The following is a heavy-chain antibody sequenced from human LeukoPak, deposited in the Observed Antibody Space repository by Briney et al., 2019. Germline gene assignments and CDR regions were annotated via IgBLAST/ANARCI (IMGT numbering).Heavy chain of an antibody. D-gene: IGHD2-21*02. V-gene: IGHV4-59*01. J-gene: IGHJ2*01. CDR1: GGSISSYY. CDR2: INYSGST. CDR3: ARARHIVVVTAISAPGKIDL. Sequence: SETLSLTCTVSGGSISSYYWSWIRQPPGKGLEWIGYINYSGSTNYNPSLKSRVTISVDTSKNQFSLKLSSVTAADTAVYYCARARHIVVVTAISAPGKIDLWGRGTLVTVSS.